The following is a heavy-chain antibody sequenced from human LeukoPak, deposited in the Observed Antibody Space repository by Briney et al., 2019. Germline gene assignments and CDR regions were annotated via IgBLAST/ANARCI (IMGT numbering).Heavy chain of an antibody. D-gene: IGHD3-10*01. Sequence: PGGSLRLSCAASGFTFSSYAMSWVRQAPGKGLEWVSAISGSGGSTYYAGSVKGRFTISRDNSKNTLYLQMNSLRAEDTAVYYCAKAPGSLLWFGELLYYFDYWGQGTLVTVSS. CDR3: AKAPGSLLWFGELLYYFDY. CDR2: ISGSGGST. J-gene: IGHJ4*02. CDR1: GFTFSSYA. V-gene: IGHV3-23*01.